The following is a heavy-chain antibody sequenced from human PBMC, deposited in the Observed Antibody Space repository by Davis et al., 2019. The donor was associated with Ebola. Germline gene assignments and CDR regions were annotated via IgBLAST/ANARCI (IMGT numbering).Heavy chain of an antibody. CDR3: ARETPISSRSDW. CDR1: GFAFSNYN. D-gene: IGHD2-2*01. V-gene: IGHV3-48*01. J-gene: IGHJ4*02. CDR2: ITTNGWST. Sequence: PGGSLRLSCTASGFAFSNYNMNWVRQAPGKGLEWVSSITTNGWSTYYADSVKGRFILSRDNAKNSLFLQMHSLRGDDTAVYFCARETPISSRSDWWGQGTLVTVSS.